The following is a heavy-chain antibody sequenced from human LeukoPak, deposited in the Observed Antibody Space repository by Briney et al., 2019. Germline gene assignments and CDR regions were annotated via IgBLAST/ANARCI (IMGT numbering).Heavy chain of an antibody. V-gene: IGHV3-21*01. CDR1: GFTFSSYW. CDR2: ISSSSSYI. D-gene: IGHD1-1*01. J-gene: IGHJ4*02. Sequence: PGGSLRLSCAASGFTFSSYWMHWVRQAPGEGLEWVSSISSSSSYIYYADSVKGRFTISRDNAKNSLYLQMNSLRAEDTAVYYCARDQVERGVFDYWGQGTLVTVSS. CDR3: ARDQVERGVFDY.